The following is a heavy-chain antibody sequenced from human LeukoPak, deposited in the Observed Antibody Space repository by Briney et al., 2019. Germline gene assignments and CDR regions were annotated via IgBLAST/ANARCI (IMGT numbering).Heavy chain of an antibody. CDR3: ARCSGGSCYWFDP. CDR1: GGTFSSYA. Sequence: ASVKVSCKASGGTFSSYAISWVRQAPGQGVEWMGWMNPNSGNTGYAQKFQGRVTMTRNTSISTAYMELSSLRSEDTAVYYCARCSGGSCYWFDPWGQGTLVTVSS. V-gene: IGHV1-8*02. CDR2: MNPNSGNT. D-gene: IGHD2-15*01. J-gene: IGHJ5*02.